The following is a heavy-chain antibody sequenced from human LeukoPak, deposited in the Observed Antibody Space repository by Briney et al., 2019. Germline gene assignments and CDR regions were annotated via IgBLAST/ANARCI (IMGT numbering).Heavy chain of an antibody. CDR3: ATTRLGELSYNRYFDF. Sequence: GGSLRLSCAASGFTFDDYGMSWVRQAPGKGLEWVSSISSSSSYIYYADSVKGRFTISRDNAKNSLYLQMNSLRAEDTAVYYCATTRLGELSYNRYFDFWGQGTLVTVSS. CDR2: ISSSSSYI. D-gene: IGHD3-16*02. J-gene: IGHJ4*02. V-gene: IGHV3-21*01. CDR1: GFTFDDYG.